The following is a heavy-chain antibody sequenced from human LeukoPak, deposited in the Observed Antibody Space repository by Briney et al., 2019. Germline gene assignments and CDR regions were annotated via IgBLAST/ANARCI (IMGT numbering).Heavy chain of an antibody. CDR3: ARATVIGNAPVPGYMDV. Sequence: GGSLRLSCAASGFTFSTYDMHRVRQVSGKGLEWVSSIGTIGDTFYPGSVKGRFTISRENAKNSLYLQMNGLRAGDTAVYYCARATVIGNAPVPGYMDVWGKGTTVTVSS. D-gene: IGHD2-21*01. J-gene: IGHJ6*03. CDR1: GFTFSTYD. V-gene: IGHV3-13*01. CDR2: IGTIGDT.